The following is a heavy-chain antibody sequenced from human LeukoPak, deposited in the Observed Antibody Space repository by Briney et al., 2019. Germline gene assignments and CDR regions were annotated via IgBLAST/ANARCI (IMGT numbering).Heavy chain of an antibody. J-gene: IGHJ3*02. D-gene: IGHD3-22*01. CDR3: ATVGRYYYDSSQRHAFDI. Sequence: ASVKVSCKASGYTFTSYDINWVRQATGQGLEWMGWMTPNSGNTGYAQKFQGRVTMTRNTSIGTAYMELSSLRSEDTAVYYCATVGRYYYDSSQRHAFDIWGQGTMVTVSS. V-gene: IGHV1-8*01. CDR1: GYTFTSYD. CDR2: MTPNSGNT.